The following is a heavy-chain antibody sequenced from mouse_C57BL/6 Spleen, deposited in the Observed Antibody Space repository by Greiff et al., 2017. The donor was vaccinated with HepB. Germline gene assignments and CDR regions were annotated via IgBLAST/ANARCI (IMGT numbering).Heavy chain of an antibody. CDR2: ISSGSSTI. D-gene: IGHD1-1*01. J-gene: IGHJ3*01. CDR1: GFTFSDYG. CDR3: ARGGSSFAWFAC. Sequence: EVQLVESGGGLVKPGGSLKLSCAASGFTFSDYGMHWVRQAPEKGLEWVAYISSGSSTIYYADTVKGRFTISRDNAKNTLCLQRTSLRSEDTAMYYCARGGSSFAWFACWGQGTLVTVSA. V-gene: IGHV5-17*01.